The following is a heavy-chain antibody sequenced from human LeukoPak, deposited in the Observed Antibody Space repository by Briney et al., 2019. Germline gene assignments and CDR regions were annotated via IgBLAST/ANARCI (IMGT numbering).Heavy chain of an antibody. D-gene: IGHD6-6*01. Sequence: GGSLRLSCAASGFTFSSYSMSWVRQAPGKGLEWVSSISSSSSYIYCADSVKGRFTISRDNAKNSLYLQMNSLRAEDTAVYYCARDTGSSSSFPYYMDVWGKGTTVTVSS. J-gene: IGHJ6*03. CDR2: ISSSSSYI. CDR1: GFTFSSYS. CDR3: ARDTGSSSSFPYYMDV. V-gene: IGHV3-21*01.